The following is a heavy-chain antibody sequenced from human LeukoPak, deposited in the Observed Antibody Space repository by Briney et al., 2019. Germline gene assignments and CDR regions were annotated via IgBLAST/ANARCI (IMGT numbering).Heavy chain of an antibody. CDR2: INHGGST. CDR1: GGSFSGYY. CDR3: ARDHLKVVTTSTYYYYGMDV. D-gene: IGHD3-22*01. Sequence: SETLSLTCAVYGGSFSGYYWSWIRQPPGKGLEWIGEINHGGSTNYNPSLKSRVTISVDTSKNQFSLKLSSVTAADTAVYYCARDHLKVVTTSTYYYYGMDVWGQGTTVTVSS. J-gene: IGHJ6*02. V-gene: IGHV4-34*01.